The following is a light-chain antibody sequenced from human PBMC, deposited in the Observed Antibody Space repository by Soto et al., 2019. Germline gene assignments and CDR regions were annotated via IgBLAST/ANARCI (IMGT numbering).Light chain of an antibody. CDR2: GAS. CDR1: ESVRSSY. V-gene: IGKV3-20*01. J-gene: IGKJ1*01. Sequence: EIVLTPSRGTLSLSPGEGGSVLSRVSESVRSSYLAWYQQKPGQAPTLLIYGASSRATGIPDRFSGSGSGTDFTLTISRLEPEDFAVYYCQRYGSSPSWTFGQGTKVDIK. CDR3: QRYGSSPSWT.